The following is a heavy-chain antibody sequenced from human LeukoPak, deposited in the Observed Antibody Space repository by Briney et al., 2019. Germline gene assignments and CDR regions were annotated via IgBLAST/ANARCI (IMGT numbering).Heavy chain of an antibody. CDR3: ARMYSSGWYTGEYFDY. V-gene: IGHV3-48*01. D-gene: IGHD6-19*01. J-gene: IGHJ4*02. CDR2: ISSSSSTI. Sequence: GGSLRLSCAASGFTFSSYSMNWVRQAPGKGLEWVSYISSSSSTIYYADSVKGRFTISRDNAKNSLYLQMNSLRAEDTAVYYCARMYSSGWYTGEYFDYWGQGTLVTVSS. CDR1: GFTFSSYS.